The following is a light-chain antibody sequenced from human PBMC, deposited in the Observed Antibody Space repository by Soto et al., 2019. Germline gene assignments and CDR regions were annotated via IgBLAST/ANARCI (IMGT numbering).Light chain of an antibody. Sequence: EIVLTQSPGTLSLSPGERATLSCRASQSVSSSYLAWYQQKPGQAPRPLIYGASSRAIGIPDRFSGSGSGTDFTLTISILEPEDFAVYYCQQYGSSPWTFGQGTKVEIE. CDR3: QQYGSSPWT. CDR1: QSVSSSY. V-gene: IGKV3-20*01. J-gene: IGKJ1*01. CDR2: GAS.